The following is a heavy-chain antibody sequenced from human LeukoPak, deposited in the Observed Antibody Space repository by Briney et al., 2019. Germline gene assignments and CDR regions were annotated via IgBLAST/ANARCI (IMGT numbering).Heavy chain of an antibody. CDR3: AKDLKGGGYYPSRFDY. D-gene: IGHD3-3*01. CDR1: GFTFSSYA. V-gene: IGHV3-23*01. J-gene: IGHJ4*02. CDR2: ISGSGGST. Sequence: GGSLRLSCAASGFTFSSYAMSWVRQAPGKGLEWVSAISGSGGSTYYADSVKGRFTISRDNSKNTLYLQMNSLRAEDTAVYYCAKDLKGGGYYPSRFDYWGQGTLVTVSP.